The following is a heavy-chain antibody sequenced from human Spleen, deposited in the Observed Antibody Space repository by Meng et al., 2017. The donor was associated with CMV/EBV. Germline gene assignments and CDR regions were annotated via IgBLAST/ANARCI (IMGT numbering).Heavy chain of an antibody. D-gene: IGHD5-12*01. CDR2: FSWDGYTI. J-gene: IGHJ4*02. Sequence: GESLMIYWACSGITLEAYTMHWVRQAPGKGLDWVSLFSWDGYTIYYADSVRGRFTISRDNSKNTLYLQRNSLTAEATAVYYCARDYTRGYDPVSPLYWGQGTLVTVSS. CDR3: ARDYTRGYDPVSPLY. CDR1: GITLEAYT. V-gene: IGHV3-43*01.